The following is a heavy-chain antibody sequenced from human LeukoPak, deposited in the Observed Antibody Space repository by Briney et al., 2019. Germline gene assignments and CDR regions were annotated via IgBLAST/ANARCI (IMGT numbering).Heavy chain of an antibody. J-gene: IGHJ6*03. CDR2: ISSSGSTI. D-gene: IGHD6-19*01. Sequence: GGSLRLSCAASGFTFSSYEMNWVRQAAGKGREGVSYISSSGSTIYYADSEKGRFTISRDNAKNSLYLQMNSLRAEYTAVYYCARVRQWLSYMDVWGKGTTVTISS. CDR3: ARVRQWLSYMDV. CDR1: GFTFSSYE. V-gene: IGHV3-48*03.